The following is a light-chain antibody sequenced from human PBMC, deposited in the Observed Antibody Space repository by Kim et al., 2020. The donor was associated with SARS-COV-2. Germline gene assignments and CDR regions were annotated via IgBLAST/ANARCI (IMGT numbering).Light chain of an antibody. CDR1: SGHSSYA. CDR3: QAWDTGSKM. CDR2: LNSDGSH. V-gene: IGLV4-69*01. J-gene: IGLJ3*02. Sequence: QLVLTQSPSASASLGASVKLTCTLSSGHSSYAIAWHQQQPEKGPRYLMKLNSDGSHSKGDGIPDRFSGSSSGAERYLTIPSLQSEDEADYYFQAWDTGSKMFGGGTKLTVL.